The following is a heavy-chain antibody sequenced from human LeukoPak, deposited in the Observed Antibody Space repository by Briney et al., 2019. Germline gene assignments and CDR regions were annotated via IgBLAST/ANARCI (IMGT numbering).Heavy chain of an antibody. D-gene: IGHD2-15*01. CDR3: AVCSGGSCRLDY. CDR1: GFTFSSYW. CDR2: INHSGST. Sequence: PGGSLRLSCAASGFTFSSYWMSWIRQPPGKGLEWIGEINHSGSTNYNPSLKSRVTVSVDTSKNQFSLKLSSVTAADTAVYYCAVCSGGSCRLDYWGQGTLVTVSS. J-gene: IGHJ4*02. V-gene: IGHV4-34*08.